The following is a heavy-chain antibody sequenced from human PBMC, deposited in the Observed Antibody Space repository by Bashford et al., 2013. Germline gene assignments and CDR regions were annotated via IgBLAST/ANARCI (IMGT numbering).Heavy chain of an antibody. J-gene: IGHJ4*02. CDR1: GGSISSGDYY. D-gene: IGHD1-26*01. CDR3: ARGARGRSGGY. Sequence: SETLSLTCTVSGGSISSGDYYWSWIRQPPGKGLEWIGFTYYTGSTHYNPSLKSRVTMSVDTSKNQFSLKLNSVTAADTAVYYCARGARGRSGGYWGQGTLVTVSS. CDR2: TYYTGST. V-gene: IGHV4-30-4*08.